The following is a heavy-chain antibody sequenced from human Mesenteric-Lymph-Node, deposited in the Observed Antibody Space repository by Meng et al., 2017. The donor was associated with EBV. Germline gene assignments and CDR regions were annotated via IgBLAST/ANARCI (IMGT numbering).Heavy chain of an antibody. Sequence: QVQLQQSGPGLVKPSQTLSLTCAXXXDSVSSNSAAWNWIRQSPSRGLEWLGRTYYRSKWYNDYAVSVKSRITINPDTSKNQFSLQLNSVTPEDTAVYYCASSRPLAGNWNYHYWGQGTLVTVSS. J-gene: IGHJ4*02. CDR2: TYYRSKWYN. V-gene: IGHV6-1*01. CDR1: XDSVSSNSAA. D-gene: IGHD1-7*01. CDR3: ASSRPLAGNWNYHY.